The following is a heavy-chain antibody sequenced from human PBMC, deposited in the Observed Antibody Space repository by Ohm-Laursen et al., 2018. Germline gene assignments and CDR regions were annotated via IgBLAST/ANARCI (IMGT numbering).Heavy chain of an antibody. CDR3: TRDQSPAAGHYYYGMDV. D-gene: IGHD6-13*01. CDR1: GYTFTSYG. J-gene: IGHJ6*02. V-gene: IGHV1-18*01. Sequence: ASVKVSCKASGYTFTSYGISWVRQAPGQGLEWMGWISAYNGNTNYAQKLQGRVTMTTDTSTSTAYMELRSLRSDDTAVYYCTRDQSPAAGHYYYGMDVWGQGTTVTVSS. CDR2: ISAYNGNT.